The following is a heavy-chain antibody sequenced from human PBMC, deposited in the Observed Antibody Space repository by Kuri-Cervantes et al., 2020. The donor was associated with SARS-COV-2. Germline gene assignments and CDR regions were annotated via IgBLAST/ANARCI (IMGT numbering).Heavy chain of an antibody. J-gene: IGHJ4*02. Sequence: SETLSLTCTVSGGSISSTSYYWGWTRQPPGKGLEWIGSIYHSGSTYYNPSLKSRVTISVDTSKNQFSLKLSSVTAADTAVYYCARVGRAGPFDYWGQGTLVTVSS. V-gene: IGHV4-39*07. D-gene: IGHD6-13*01. CDR3: ARVGRAGPFDY. CDR1: GGSISSTSYY. CDR2: IYHSGST.